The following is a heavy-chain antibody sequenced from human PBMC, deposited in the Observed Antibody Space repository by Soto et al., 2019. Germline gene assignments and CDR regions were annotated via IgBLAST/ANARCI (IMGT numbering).Heavy chain of an antibody. Sequence: QVQLVQSGAEVKKPGASVKVSCKASGYTFTGYYMHWVRQAPGQGLEWMGWINPNSGGTNYAQKFQGWVTMPMDTSISTAYMVLSRLRSDDTAVYYCARGGVLLWFGELLESVYYGMEVWGQGTTVTVSS. CDR1: GYTFTGYY. CDR3: ARGGVLLWFGELLESVYYGMEV. V-gene: IGHV1-2*04. J-gene: IGHJ6*02. D-gene: IGHD3-10*01. CDR2: INPNSGGT.